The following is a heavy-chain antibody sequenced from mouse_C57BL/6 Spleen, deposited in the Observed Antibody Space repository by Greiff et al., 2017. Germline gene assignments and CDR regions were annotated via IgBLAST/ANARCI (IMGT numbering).Heavy chain of an antibody. CDR3: TTNYCSANWADF. CDR1: GFNIKDYY. D-gene: IGHD4-1*01. Sequence: VQLKESGAELVRPGASVKLSCTASGFNIKDYYMHWVKQRPEQGLEWIGRIDPEDGDTEYAPKFPGKATLTADTSSNTAYLQLSRLTSEDTSVYYCTTNYCSANWADFWGQGTTLTVSS. V-gene: IGHV14-1*01. J-gene: IGHJ2*01. CDR2: IDPEDGDT.